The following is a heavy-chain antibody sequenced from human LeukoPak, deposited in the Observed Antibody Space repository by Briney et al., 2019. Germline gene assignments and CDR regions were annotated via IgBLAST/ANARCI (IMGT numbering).Heavy chain of an antibody. CDR3: ASGYCSGGSCYSSFDY. CDR2: IYYSGST. Sequence: SETLSLTCTVSGGSIRSSYYYWGWIRQPPGKGLEWIGYIYYSGSTYYNPSLKSRVTISVDTSKNQFSLKLSSVTAADTAVYYCASGYCSGGSCYSSFDYWGQGTLVTVSS. V-gene: IGHV4-30-4*08. J-gene: IGHJ4*02. D-gene: IGHD2-15*01. CDR1: GGSIRSSYYY.